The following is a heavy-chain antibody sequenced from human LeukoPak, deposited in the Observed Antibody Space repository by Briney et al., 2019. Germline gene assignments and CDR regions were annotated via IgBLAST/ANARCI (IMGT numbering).Heavy chain of an antibody. Sequence: ASLKLSCTASGYTFTNYGVSCLRKATGHPLEWMGWTSAYNGNTNYVPKLQRRVTMNEDTSTSTAHMELRSLRSDDTAVYYCARDRTYYYDSSGQDAVDIWHGATRVTVSS. CDR1: GYTFTNYG. J-gene: IGHJ3*02. CDR3: ARDRTYYYDSSGQDAVDI. V-gene: IGHV1-18*01. D-gene: IGHD3-22*01. CDR2: TSAYNGNT.